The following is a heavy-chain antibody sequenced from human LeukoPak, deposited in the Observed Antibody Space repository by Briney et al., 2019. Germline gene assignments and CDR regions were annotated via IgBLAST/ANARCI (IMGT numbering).Heavy chain of an antibody. V-gene: IGHV5-51*01. D-gene: IGHD3-9*01. CDR1: GYSFTSYW. CDR3: ARRDYDILTGYYYYFDY. J-gene: IGHJ4*02. Sequence: GESLKISCKGSGYSFTSYWIGWVRQMPGKGLEWMGIIYPGDSDTRYSPSFQGQVTISADKSIGTAYLQWSSLKASDTAMYYCARRDYDILTGYYYYFDYWGQGTLVTVSS. CDR2: IYPGDSDT.